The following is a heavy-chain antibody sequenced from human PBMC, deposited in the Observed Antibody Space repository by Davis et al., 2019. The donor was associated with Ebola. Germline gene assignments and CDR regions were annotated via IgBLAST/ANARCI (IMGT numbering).Heavy chain of an antibody. CDR3: ARDRHDSGAFGF. J-gene: IGHJ4*02. CDR1: GASITSGFFS. CDR2: IYSGGNT. D-gene: IGHD3-22*01. Sequence: SETLSLTCNVSGASITSGFFSWSWVRQPAGKGLEWIGHIYSGGNTKYNPSLASRVSISQDTSKNQFSLRLDSVTAADTAIYLCARDRHDSGAFGFWGQGTLVTVSS. V-gene: IGHV4-61*09.